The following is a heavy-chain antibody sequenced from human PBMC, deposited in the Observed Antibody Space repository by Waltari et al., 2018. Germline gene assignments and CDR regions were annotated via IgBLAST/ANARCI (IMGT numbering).Heavy chain of an antibody. D-gene: IGHD2-15*01. CDR1: GDSISSSSYN. V-gene: IGHV4-39*01. J-gene: IGHJ5*02. CDR2: IYFSGST. Sequence: QLQLQESGPGLVKPSETLSLTCTVSGDSISSSSYNWGWIRQPPGKGLEWIGSIYFSGSTYYSPSLKSRVTISIDTSKNQFSLKLRSVTAADTAVYYCARHSVVVAANGPWVDPWGQGTLVTVSS. CDR3: ARHSVVVAANGPWVDP.